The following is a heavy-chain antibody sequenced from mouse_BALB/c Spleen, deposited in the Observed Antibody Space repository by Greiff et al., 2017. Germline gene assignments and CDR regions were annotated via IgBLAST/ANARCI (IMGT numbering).Heavy chain of an antibody. D-gene: IGHD2-1*01. CDR3: ARQGDGNHGAMDY. J-gene: IGHJ4*01. CDR1: EYEFPSHD. CDR2: INSDGGST. V-gene: IGHV5-2*01. Sequence: EVQLQQSGGGLVQPGESLKLSCESNEYEFPSHDMSWVRKTPEKRLELVAAINSDGGSTYYPDTMERRFIISRDNTKKTLYLQMSSLRSEDTALYYCARQGDGNHGAMDYWGQGTSVTVSS.